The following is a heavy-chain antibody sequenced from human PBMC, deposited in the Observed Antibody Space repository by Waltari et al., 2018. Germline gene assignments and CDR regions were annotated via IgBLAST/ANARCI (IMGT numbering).Heavy chain of an antibody. CDR1: GGSISSYY. V-gene: IGHV4-59*01. Sequence: QVQLQESGPGLVKPSETLSLTCTVSGGSISSYYWSWIRQPPGKGLEWIGYIYYSGSTNYNPSLKSRVTISVDTSKNQFSLKLSSVTAADTAVYYCARDRSHGIDYWGQGTLVTVSS. D-gene: IGHD6-6*01. J-gene: IGHJ4*02. CDR3: ARDRSHGIDY. CDR2: IYYSGST.